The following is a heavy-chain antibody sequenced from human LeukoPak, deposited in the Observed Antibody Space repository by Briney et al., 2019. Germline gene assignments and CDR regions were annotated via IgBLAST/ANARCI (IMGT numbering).Heavy chain of an antibody. CDR2: IYYSGST. J-gene: IGHJ4*02. Sequence: SQTLSLTCTVSGGSISSGGSYWNWIRQHPGKGLEWIGYIYYSGSTNYNPSLKSRVTISVDTSKNQFSLKLSSVTAADTAVYYCARFGPIAAVDYWGQGTLVTVSS. CDR3: ARFGPIAAVDY. D-gene: IGHD6-25*01. CDR1: GGSISSGGSY. V-gene: IGHV4-61*08.